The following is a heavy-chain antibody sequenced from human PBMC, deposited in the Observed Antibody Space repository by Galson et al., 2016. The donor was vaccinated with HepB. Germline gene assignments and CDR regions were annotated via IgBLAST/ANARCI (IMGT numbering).Heavy chain of an antibody. V-gene: IGHV3-21*01. Sequence: SLRLSCAASGFTFSSYSMNWVRQAPGKGLEWVSSISSSSSYIYYADSVKGRFTISRDNAKNSLYLQMNSLRAEDTAVYYCARVGLPGLGAYDIWGQGTMVTVSS. CDR1: GFTFSSYS. CDR2: ISSSSSYI. D-gene: IGHD7-27*01. CDR3: ARVGLPGLGAYDI. J-gene: IGHJ3*02.